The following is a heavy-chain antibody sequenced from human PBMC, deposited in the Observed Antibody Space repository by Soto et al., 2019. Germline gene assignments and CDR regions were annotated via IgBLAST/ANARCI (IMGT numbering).Heavy chain of an antibody. CDR3: AKDASSLNSVYYYYYGMDV. J-gene: IGHJ6*02. V-gene: IGHV3-30*18. D-gene: IGHD3-10*01. Sequence: GGSLRLSCAASGFTFSSYGMHWVRQAPGKGLEWVAVISYDGSNKYYADSLKGRFTISRDNSKNKLYLQMNSLRAEDTAVYYCAKDASSLNSVYYYYYGMDVWGQGTTVTVSS. CDR2: ISYDGSNK. CDR1: GFTFSSYG.